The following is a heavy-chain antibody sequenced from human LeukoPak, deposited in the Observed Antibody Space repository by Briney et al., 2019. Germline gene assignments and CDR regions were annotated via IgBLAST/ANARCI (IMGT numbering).Heavy chain of an antibody. V-gene: IGHV4-4*02. CDR3: ARDGGYSVLDY. CDR1: GGSISSDYW. D-gene: IGHD1-26*01. Sequence: SETLSLTCAVSGGSISSDYWWSWVRQPPGKGLEWIGEFHHSGSTNYNPSLKSRVTISADKSKNQFSLKLNSVTAADTAVYYCARDGGYSVLDYWGQGTLVTVSS. J-gene: IGHJ4*02. CDR2: FHHSGST.